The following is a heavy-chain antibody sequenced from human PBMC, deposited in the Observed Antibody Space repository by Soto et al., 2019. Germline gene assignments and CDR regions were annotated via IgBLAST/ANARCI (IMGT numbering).Heavy chain of an antibody. D-gene: IGHD2-2*01. Sequence: QSQTLSLTCAISGDSVSSNSAAWNWIRQSPSRGLEWLGRTYYRSKWYNDYAVSVKSRITINPDTSKNQFSLQLNSVTPEDTAVYYCARERTKKYCSSTSCPNWFDPWGQGTLVTVSS. V-gene: IGHV6-1*01. J-gene: IGHJ5*02. CDR3: ARERTKKYCSSTSCPNWFDP. CDR1: GDSVSSNSAA. CDR2: TYYRSKWYN.